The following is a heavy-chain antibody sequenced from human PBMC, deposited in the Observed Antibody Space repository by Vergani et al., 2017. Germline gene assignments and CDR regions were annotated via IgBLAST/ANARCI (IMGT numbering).Heavy chain of an antibody. D-gene: IGHD3-22*01. CDR1: GGTFNTYA. Sequence: QVRLVQSGAEVKKPGSSVKVSCKASGGTFNTYAINWVRQAPGQGLEWMGRIIPIFGTANNAQKFKGRVTITADESTRTAYMELSSLRSDDTAIYYCTRDPYYSDSSGYSTLFDYGGQGTLVIVSS. CDR2: IIPIFGTA. CDR3: TRDPYYSDSSGYSTLFDY. V-gene: IGHV1-69*13. J-gene: IGHJ4*02.